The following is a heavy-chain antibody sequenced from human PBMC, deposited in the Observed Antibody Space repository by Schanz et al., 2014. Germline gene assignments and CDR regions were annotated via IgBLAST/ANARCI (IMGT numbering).Heavy chain of an antibody. Sequence: EVQLLESGGGFVQPGGSLRLSCVASGVTFSSYAMSWVRQASGKGLEWVSAISGSGASTYYADSVKGRFTISRDNSKNTLYLQMNSLRADDTAVYYCAKHVRSLTGNDYWGQGTLVTVSS. CDR1: GVTFSSYA. CDR2: ISGSGAST. V-gene: IGHV3-23*01. J-gene: IGHJ4*02. D-gene: IGHD3-9*01. CDR3: AKHVRSLTGNDY.